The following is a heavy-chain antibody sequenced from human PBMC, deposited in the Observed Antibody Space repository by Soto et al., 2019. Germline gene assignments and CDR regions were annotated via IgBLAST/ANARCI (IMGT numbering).Heavy chain of an antibody. Sequence: GGSLRLSCSASGFTFSSYAMHWVRQAPGKGLEYVSAISSNGGSTYYADSVKGRFTISRDNSNNTLYLQMSSLRAEDTAVYYCVKDSNRGIRYFYYWGQGTLVTVSS. V-gene: IGHV3-64D*08. CDR1: GFTFSSYA. CDR2: ISSNGGST. CDR3: VKDSNRGIRYFYY. J-gene: IGHJ4*02. D-gene: IGHD3-16*01.